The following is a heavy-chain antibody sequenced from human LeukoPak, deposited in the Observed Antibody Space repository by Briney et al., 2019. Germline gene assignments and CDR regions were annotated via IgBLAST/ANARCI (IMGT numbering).Heavy chain of an antibody. CDR3: AKAVCGRGGSCYPDY. J-gene: IGHJ4*01. Sequence: GGSLRLSCAASGFTFSSYGMHWVRQAPGKGLEWGAFIRYDGSNKYYADSVKGRFTISRDNSKNTLYLQMNSLRAEDTAVYYCAKAVCGRGGSCYPDYWGHGTLVTVSS. CDR1: GFTFSSYG. V-gene: IGHV3-30*02. CDR2: IRYDGSNK. D-gene: IGHD2-15*01.